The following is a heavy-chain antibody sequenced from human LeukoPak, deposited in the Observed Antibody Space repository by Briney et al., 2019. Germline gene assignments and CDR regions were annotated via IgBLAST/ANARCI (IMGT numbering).Heavy chain of an antibody. Sequence: ASVKVSCKASGYTFTGHYMHWVRQAPGQGLEWMGWINPNSGGTNYAQKFQGRVTMTRDTSISTAYMELSRLRSDDTAVYYCARVRDCSSTSCSASLDYWGQGTLVTVSS. CDR2: INPNSGGT. V-gene: IGHV1-2*02. CDR1: GYTFTGHY. CDR3: ARVRDCSSTSCSASLDY. D-gene: IGHD2-2*01. J-gene: IGHJ4*02.